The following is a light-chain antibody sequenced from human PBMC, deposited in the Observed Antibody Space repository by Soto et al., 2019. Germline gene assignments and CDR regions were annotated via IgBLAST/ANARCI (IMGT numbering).Light chain of an antibody. CDR2: EVS. CDR1: SSDIGGYNY. CDR3: SSYTTSSTLV. Sequence: QSVLTQPASVSASPGQSITISCTGSSSDIGGYNYVSWYQQHPDKAPKLMIYEVSNRPSGVSDRFSGSKSGNTASLTIAGLRPEDEADYYCSSYTTSSTLVFGTGTRSPS. J-gene: IGLJ1*01. V-gene: IGLV2-14*01.